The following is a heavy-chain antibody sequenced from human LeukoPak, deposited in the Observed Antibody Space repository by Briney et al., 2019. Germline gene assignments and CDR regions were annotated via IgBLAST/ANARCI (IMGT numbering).Heavy chain of an antibody. D-gene: IGHD2-2*01. J-gene: IGHJ6*03. Sequence: AETLSLTCTVSGGSISSYYWSWIRQPPGKGLEWIGYIYYSGSTNYNPSLKSRVTISVDTSKNQFSLKMSSVTAADTAVYYCARDGVVTAVLPHYYYYYMDVWGKGTTVTVSS. CDR2: IYYSGST. CDR1: GGSISSYY. CDR3: ARDGVVTAVLPHYYYYYMDV. V-gene: IGHV4-59*01.